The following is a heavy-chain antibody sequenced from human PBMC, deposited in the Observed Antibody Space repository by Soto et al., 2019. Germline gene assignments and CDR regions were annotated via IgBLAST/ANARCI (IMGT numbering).Heavy chain of an antibody. D-gene: IGHD2-2*01. V-gene: IGHV3-9*01. CDR2: ISWNSGSI. J-gene: IGHJ5*02. Sequence: GGSLRLSCSASGFTFEDYAMHWVRQAPGKGLEWVSGISWNSGSIGYADSVKGRFTISRDNAKNSLYLQMNSLRAEDTALYYCAKGYCSSTSCYRYNWFDPWGQGTLVTVSS. CDR1: GFTFEDYA. CDR3: AKGYCSSTSCYRYNWFDP.